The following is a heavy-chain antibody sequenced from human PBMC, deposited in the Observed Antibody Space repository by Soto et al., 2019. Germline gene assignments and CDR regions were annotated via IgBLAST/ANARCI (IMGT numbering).Heavy chain of an antibody. CDR2: IKQDGSEK. CDR1: GFTFSSYW. D-gene: IGHD1-7*01. J-gene: IGHJ6*02. V-gene: IGHV3-7*01. CDR3: ARDTVRNYSRYYYGMDV. Sequence: GGSLRLSCAASGFTFSSYWMSWVRQAPGKGLEWVANIKQDGSEKYYVDSVKGRFTISRDNAKNSLYLQMNSLRAEDTAVYYCARDTVRNYSRYYYGMDVWGQGTTVTVSS.